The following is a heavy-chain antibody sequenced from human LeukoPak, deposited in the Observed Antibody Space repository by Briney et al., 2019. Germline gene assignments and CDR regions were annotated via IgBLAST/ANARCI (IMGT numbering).Heavy chain of an antibody. CDR2: ISYDGSNK. D-gene: IGHD5-24*01. J-gene: IGHJ4*02. Sequence: GRSLRLSCAASGFTFSSYAMHWVRQAPGKGLEWVAVISYDGSNKYYADSVKGRFTISRDNSKNTLYLQMDSLRVEDTAVYYCARGGGYRWLQFPFEYWGQGTLVTVSS. V-gene: IGHV3-30-3*01. CDR1: GFTFSSYA. CDR3: ARGGGYRWLQFPFEY.